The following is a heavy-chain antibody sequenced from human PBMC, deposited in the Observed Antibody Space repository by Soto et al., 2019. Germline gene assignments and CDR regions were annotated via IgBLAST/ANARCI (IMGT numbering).Heavy chain of an antibody. CDR1: GFALSTRAVG. V-gene: IGHV2-5*02. D-gene: IGHD1-1*01. J-gene: IGHJ5*02. CDR3: VHTSGWTHTT. Sequence: QITLKESGPTLVKPTQTLTLSCTFSGFALSTRAVGVSWILQPPGKALEWLALIYWDDDNRYSPSLKSRRTITKDTSKNQVILTMINMDPVDTATYYCVHTSGWTHTTWGQGTLVTVSS. CDR2: IYWDDDN.